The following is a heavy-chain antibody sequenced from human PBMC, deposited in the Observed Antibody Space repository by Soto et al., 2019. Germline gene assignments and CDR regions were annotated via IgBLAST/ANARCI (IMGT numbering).Heavy chain of an antibody. CDR2: IYSSGSA. CDR3: ARHPYSYQEPFDS. CDR1: RASIYTYS. D-gene: IGHD2-21*01. J-gene: IGHJ4*02. Sequence: SETLSLTCTVSRASIYTYSWTWIRQPAGKGLQWIGHIYSSGSANYSPSLKSRVSMSVDSSKNQISLRLTSVTAADTAVFYCARHPYSYQEPFDSWGQGALVTVSS. V-gene: IGHV4-4*07.